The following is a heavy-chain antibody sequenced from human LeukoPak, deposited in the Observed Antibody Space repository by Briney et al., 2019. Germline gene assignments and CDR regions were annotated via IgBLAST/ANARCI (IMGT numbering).Heavy chain of an antibody. CDR2: IYYSGST. CDR1: GGSISSGGYY. CDR3: ARDWIAAAGSLSDGMDV. D-gene: IGHD6-13*01. Sequence: SETLSLTCTVSGGSISSGGYYWSWIRQHPGKGLEWMGYIYYSGSTYYNPSLKSRVTISVDTSKNQFSLKLSSVTAADTAVYYCARDWIAAAGSLSDGMDVWGQGTTVTVSS. J-gene: IGHJ6*02. V-gene: IGHV4-31*03.